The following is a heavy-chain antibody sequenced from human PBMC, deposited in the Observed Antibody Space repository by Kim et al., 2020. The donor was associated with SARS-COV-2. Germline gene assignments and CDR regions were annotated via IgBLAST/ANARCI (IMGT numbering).Heavy chain of an antibody. CDR3: TRDLDYDSSGYYPYWYYYYGLDV. Sequence: GGSLRLSCTASGFTFGDYAMNWVRQAPGKGLEWVGFIRTKASGGTTAYAASVKGSFTISKDDTKRIAHLQMNSLKTEDTALYYCTRDLDYDSSGYYPYWYYYYGLDVWGQGTTVTVSS. V-gene: IGHV3-49*04. J-gene: IGHJ6*02. CDR1: GFTFGDYA. CDR2: IRTKASGGTT. D-gene: IGHD3-22*01.